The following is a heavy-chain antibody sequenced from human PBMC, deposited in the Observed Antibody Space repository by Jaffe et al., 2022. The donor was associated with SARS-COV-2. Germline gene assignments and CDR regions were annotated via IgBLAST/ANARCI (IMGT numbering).Heavy chain of an antibody. J-gene: IGHJ4*02. Sequence: QVQLVQSGAEVKKPGASVKVSCKASGNTLRNYYIHWVRQAPGQGLEWMGIIDPRGVTTGYAQKFRGRVSMTRDTSTSTVYMELSSLRSEDTAVYYCARGLQYCGGDCYYFDHWGQGTLVTVSS. V-gene: IGHV1-46*01. D-gene: IGHD2-21*02. CDR2: IDPRGVTT. CDR3: ARGLQYCGGDCYYFDH. CDR1: GNTLRNYY.